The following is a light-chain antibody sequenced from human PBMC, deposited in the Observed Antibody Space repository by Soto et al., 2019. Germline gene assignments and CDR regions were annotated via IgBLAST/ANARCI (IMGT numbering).Light chain of an antibody. Sequence: QSALTQPASVSGSPGQSITISCTGTSSDVGTYNLVSWYQQYPGKAPKLIIYEVTDRPSGVSNRFSGSKSGNTACLTISGLQAEDEAEYCCSSYTNISTRACVFGTGTKVTVL. J-gene: IGLJ1*01. CDR3: SSYTNISTRACV. V-gene: IGLV2-14*02. CDR1: SSDVGTYNL. CDR2: EVT.